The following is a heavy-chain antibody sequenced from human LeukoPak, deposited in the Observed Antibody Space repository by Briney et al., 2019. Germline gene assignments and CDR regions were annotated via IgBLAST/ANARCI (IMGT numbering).Heavy chain of an antibody. V-gene: IGHV3-66*01. CDR3: ATRLRFDP. Sequence: GGSLRLSCAASGFTLSRNCMSWVRQAPGKGLEWSSVIYSGGSTYYTDSVTGRFTISRDNSKNTLYLQMNSLRAEDTAVYYCATRLRFDPWGQGTLVTVSS. D-gene: IGHD4-17*01. J-gene: IGHJ5*02. CDR2: IYSGGST. CDR1: GFTLSRNC.